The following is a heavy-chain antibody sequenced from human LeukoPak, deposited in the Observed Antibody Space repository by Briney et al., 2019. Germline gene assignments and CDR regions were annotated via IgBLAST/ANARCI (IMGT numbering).Heavy chain of an antibody. CDR2: ISAYNGNT. D-gene: IGHD1-7*01. CDR1: GYTFTSYG. J-gene: IGHJ5*02. Sequence: ASVKVSCKASGYTFTSYGISWVRQAPGQGLEWMGWISAYNGNTNYAQKLQGRVTMTTDTSTSTAYMELRSLRSDDTAVYYCARDYPITGTTGPKLVALDPWGQGTLVTVSS. V-gene: IGHV1-18*01. CDR3: ARDYPITGTTGPKLVALDP.